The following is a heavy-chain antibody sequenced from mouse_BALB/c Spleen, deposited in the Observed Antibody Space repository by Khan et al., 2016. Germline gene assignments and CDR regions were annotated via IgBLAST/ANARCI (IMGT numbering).Heavy chain of an antibody. J-gene: IGHJ2*01. D-gene: IGHD2-1*01. CDR1: GYTFTNYG. V-gene: IGHV9-3*02. Sequence: QIQLVQSGPELMKPGETVKISCKASGYTFTNYGMNWVKQAPGKGLKWMGWINTNTGKPKYAEVFKGRLAFSLETSASTAYFQLNNLTTEDTAIYFCAREVITPHLDYWGQGTTVTVSS. CDR3: AREVITPHLDY. CDR2: INTNTGKP.